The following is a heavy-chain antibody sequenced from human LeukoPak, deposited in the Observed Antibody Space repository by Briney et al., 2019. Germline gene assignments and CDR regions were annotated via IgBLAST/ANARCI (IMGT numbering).Heavy chain of an antibody. CDR3: AIQRHYGSGSYYYYYMDV. CDR1: GVSISSSNSY. V-gene: IGHV4-39*01. J-gene: IGHJ6*03. D-gene: IGHD3-10*01. CDR2: IYYSGNT. Sequence: SSETLSLTCTVSGVSISSSNSYWGWLRQPPGKGLEWIGSIYYSGNTYYNASLKSQVSISIDTSKNQFSLRLTSVTAADTAVYYCAIQRHYGSGSYYYYYMDVWGKGTTVTISS.